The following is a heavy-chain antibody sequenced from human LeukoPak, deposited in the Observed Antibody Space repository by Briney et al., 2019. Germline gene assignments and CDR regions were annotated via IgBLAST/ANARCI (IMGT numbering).Heavy chain of an antibody. D-gene: IGHD1-26*01. V-gene: IGHV3-30*04. CDR3: ARDTREWELRVWSLADY. CDR1: GFTFNSYA. CDR2: ISYDGSNK. Sequence: GGSLRLSCAASGFTFNSYAMHWVRQAPGKGLEWVAVISYDGSNKYYADSVKGRFTISRDNSKNTLYLQMNSLRAEDTAVYYCARDTREWELRVWSLADYWGQGTLVTVSS. J-gene: IGHJ4*02.